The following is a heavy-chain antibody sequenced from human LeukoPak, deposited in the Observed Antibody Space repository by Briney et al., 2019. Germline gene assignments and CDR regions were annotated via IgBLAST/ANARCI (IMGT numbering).Heavy chain of an antibody. J-gene: IGHJ4*02. CDR3: ARGGYDSSGYYLDKYYFDY. Sequence: GESLKISCKGSGYSFTSYWIGWVRQMPGKGLEWMGIIYPGDSDTRYSPSFQGQVTISADKSISTAYLQWSSPKASDTAMYYCARGGYDSSGYYLDKYYFDYWGQGTLVTVSS. CDR2: IYPGDSDT. V-gene: IGHV5-51*01. CDR1: GYSFTSYW. D-gene: IGHD3-22*01.